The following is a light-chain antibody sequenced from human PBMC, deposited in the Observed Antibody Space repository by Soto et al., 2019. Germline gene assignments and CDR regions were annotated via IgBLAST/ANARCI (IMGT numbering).Light chain of an antibody. CDR1: SSDVGGYNY. CDR2: DVS. Sequence: QSALTQPASVSGSPGQSITISCTGTSSDVGGYNYVSWYQQHPGKAPKLMIYDVSNRPSGVSNRFSGSKSGNTASLTISGLQAEDEGDYYCSSYTSSSTLLYVFGTGTKVTVL. CDR3: SSYTSSSTLLYV. J-gene: IGLJ1*01. V-gene: IGLV2-14*01.